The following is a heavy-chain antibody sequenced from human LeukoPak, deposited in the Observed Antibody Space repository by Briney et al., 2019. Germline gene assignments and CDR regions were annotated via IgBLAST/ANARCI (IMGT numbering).Heavy chain of an antibody. Sequence: GSLRLSCAASGFTFSNYAKSWVRQAPGKGLEWVSAISGTGGSTYYADSVKGRFTISRDNSKNTLYLQMNSLRAEDTAVYYCARWRFQLLDYWGQGTLVTVSS. V-gene: IGHV3-23*01. CDR3: ARWRFQLLDY. J-gene: IGHJ4*02. D-gene: IGHD2-2*01. CDR2: ISGTGGST. CDR1: GFTFSNYA.